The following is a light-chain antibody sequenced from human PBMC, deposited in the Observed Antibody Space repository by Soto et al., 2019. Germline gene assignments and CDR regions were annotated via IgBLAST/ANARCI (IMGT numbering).Light chain of an antibody. CDR1: QSISTH. CDR2: AAI. Sequence: DIPMTQSPSSLSASVGDRVTITCRASQSISTHLNWYQQKPGKAPELLIFAAIMQNGVPSRFSGSGSGTDFSLTISSLEPEDFGTFYCQQSDSPPFTFGPGTKVDIK. CDR3: QQSDSPPFT. V-gene: IGKV1-39*01. J-gene: IGKJ3*01.